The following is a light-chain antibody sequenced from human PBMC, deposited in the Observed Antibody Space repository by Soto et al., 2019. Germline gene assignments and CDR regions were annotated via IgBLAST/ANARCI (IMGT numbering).Light chain of an antibody. CDR1: SSDVGGYNY. Sequence: QSALTQPASVSGSPGQSITISCTGTSSDVGGYNYVSWYQQHPGNAPRLMIYEVNNRPSGVSNRFSGSKSGNTASLTISGLQAEDEADYYCSSKTSSRTPFVFGTGTKVTVL. CDR3: SSKTSSRTPFV. CDR2: EVN. V-gene: IGLV2-14*01. J-gene: IGLJ1*01.